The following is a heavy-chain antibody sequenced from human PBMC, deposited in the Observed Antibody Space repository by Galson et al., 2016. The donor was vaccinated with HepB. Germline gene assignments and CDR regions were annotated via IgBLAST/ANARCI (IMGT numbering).Heavy chain of an antibody. CDR1: GFTFGDYY. CDR2: ISSGSSSK. V-gene: IGHV3-11*01. Sequence: SLRLSCAASGFTFGDYYMRWIRQAPGKGLEAVAYISSGSSSKTHADSVKGRFSISRDNGERALYPQMNDLRVEDTAIYYCVRDTGQLVAQHWGQGILVSVSS. J-gene: IGHJ4*02. CDR3: VRDTGQLVAQH. D-gene: IGHD6-6*01.